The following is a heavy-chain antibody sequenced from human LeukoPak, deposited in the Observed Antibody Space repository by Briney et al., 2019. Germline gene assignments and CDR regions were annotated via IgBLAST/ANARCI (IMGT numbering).Heavy chain of an antibody. Sequence: KPSETLSLTCTVSGASIYTYYWSWIRQPVGKGLEFIGRIYTGGSTNYNPSLKSRVSMSVDTSKNQFSLRLNSVTAADTAVYCCARLSGSFWYFDYWGQGTLVTVSS. V-gene: IGHV4-4*07. CDR3: ARLSGSFWYFDY. CDR1: GASIYTYY. J-gene: IGHJ4*02. D-gene: IGHD1-26*01. CDR2: IYTGGST.